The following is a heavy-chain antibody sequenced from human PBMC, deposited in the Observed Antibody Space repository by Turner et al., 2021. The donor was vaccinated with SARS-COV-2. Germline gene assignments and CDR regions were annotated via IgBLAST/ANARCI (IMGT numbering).Heavy chain of an antibody. V-gene: IGHV3-53*01. CDR3: GGGHSSGWHQSGAFDI. CDR1: GFTVSSNY. CDR2: IYSGGST. Sequence: EVQLVESGGGLIQPGGSLRLSCAASGFTVSSNYMSWVRQAPGKGLEWVSGIYSGGSTYYADSVKGRFTISRDNSKNTLYLQMNSLRAEDTAVYYCGGGHSSGWHQSGAFDIWGQGTMVTVSS. J-gene: IGHJ3*02. D-gene: IGHD6-19*01.